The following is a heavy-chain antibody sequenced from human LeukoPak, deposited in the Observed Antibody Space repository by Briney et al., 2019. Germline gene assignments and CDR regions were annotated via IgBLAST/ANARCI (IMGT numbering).Heavy chain of an antibody. J-gene: IGHJ4*02. CDR2: IYTSGST. V-gene: IGHV4-61*09. D-gene: IGHD6-13*01. Sequence: SETLSLTCTVSGGSISSGSYYWSWIRQPAGKGLEWIGHIYTSGSTNYNPSLKSRVTISVDTSKNQFSLKLSSVTAADPAVYYCATYEAAAGHAFDYWGQGTLVTVSS. CDR3: ATYEAAAGHAFDY. CDR1: GGSISSGSYY.